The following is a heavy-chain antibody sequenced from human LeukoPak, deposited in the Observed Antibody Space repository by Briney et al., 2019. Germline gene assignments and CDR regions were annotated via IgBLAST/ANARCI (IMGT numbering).Heavy chain of an antibody. CDR1: GFTFDDYA. CDR3: AKDIAAAGATYFDY. J-gene: IGHJ4*02. Sequence: PGGSLRLSCAASGFTFDDYAMHWVRHAPGKGLEWVSGISWNSGSIGYADSVKGRFTISRDNAKNSLYLQMNSLRAEDTALYYCAKDIAAAGATYFDYWGQGTLVTVSS. CDR2: ISWNSGSI. V-gene: IGHV3-9*01. D-gene: IGHD6-13*01.